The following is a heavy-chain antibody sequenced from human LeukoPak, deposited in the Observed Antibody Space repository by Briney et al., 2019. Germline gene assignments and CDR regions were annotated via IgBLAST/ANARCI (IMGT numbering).Heavy chain of an antibody. Sequence: ASVKVSCKASGYTFTSYDINWVRQATGHGLEWMGWMNPNSGNTGYAQKFQGRVTMTMKTSISTAYMELSSLRSEDTAVYYCARRSDYYDSSAYYHWGQGTLVTVSS. CDR3: ARRSDYYDSSAYYH. J-gene: IGHJ4*02. CDR1: GYTFTSYD. CDR2: MNPNSGNT. D-gene: IGHD3-22*01. V-gene: IGHV1-8*01.